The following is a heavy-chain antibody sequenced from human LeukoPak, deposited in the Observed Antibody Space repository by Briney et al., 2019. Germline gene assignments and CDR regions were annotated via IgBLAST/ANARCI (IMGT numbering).Heavy chain of an antibody. J-gene: IGHJ4*02. V-gene: IGHV1-18*01. CDR1: GYTFTSYG. D-gene: IGHD3-22*01. CDR2: ISAYNGNT. Sequence: VASVKVSCKASGYTFTSYGISWVRQAPGQGLEWMGWISAYNGNTNYAQKLQGRVTMTTDTSTSTAYMELRSLRSDDTAVYYCARSGLDYDSSGYYEEDYWGQGTLVTVSS. CDR3: ARSGLDYDSSGYYEEDY.